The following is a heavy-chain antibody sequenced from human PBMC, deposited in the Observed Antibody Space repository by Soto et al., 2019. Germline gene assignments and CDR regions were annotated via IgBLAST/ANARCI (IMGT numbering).Heavy chain of an antibody. V-gene: IGHV4-39*01. CDR1: GCSISSSSYY. CDR3: ARHVLIAAAGSYNWFDP. D-gene: IGHD6-13*01. Sequence: QLQLQESVPGLVKPAETLSLTGTVSGCSISSSSYYWGWIRQRPGKVLERIGSIYYSRSTYYNPSLKSRVTLSVDTSQNQFSRKLSSVTAADTAVYYCARHVLIAAAGSYNWFDPWGQGTLVIVSS. J-gene: IGHJ5*02. CDR2: IYYSRST.